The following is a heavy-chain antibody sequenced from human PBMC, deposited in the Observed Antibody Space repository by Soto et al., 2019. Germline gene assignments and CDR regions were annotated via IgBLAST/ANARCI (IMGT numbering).Heavy chain of an antibody. CDR2: IYYSGNT. J-gene: IGHJ4*02. Sequence: PSETLSLTCTVSGDSITSGDYYWSWNRQPPGKGLEWIGYIYYSGNTNYNPSLKSRVIMSVDTSKNQFSLKLTSVTAADTAVYYCASFVGLLWGGVSPAESWGSYYFDNWGQGTLVTVSS. D-gene: IGHD2-8*01. V-gene: IGHV4-30-4*01. CDR3: ASFVGLLWGGVSPAESWGSYYFDN. CDR1: GDSITSGDYY.